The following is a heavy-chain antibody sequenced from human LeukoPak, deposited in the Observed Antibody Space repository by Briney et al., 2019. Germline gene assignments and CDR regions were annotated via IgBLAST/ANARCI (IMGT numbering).Heavy chain of an antibody. CDR1: GFTFSSYW. J-gene: IGHJ6*03. D-gene: IGHD6-13*01. CDR2: IKQDGSEK. Sequence: GGSLRLSCAASGFTFSSYWMSWVRQAPGKGLEWVANIKQDGSEKYYVDSVKGRFTISRDNAKNSLYLQMNSLRAEDTAVYYCARRNRAAADTRSAYYYYYMDVRGKGTTVTVSS. CDR3: ARRNRAAADTRSAYYYYYMDV. V-gene: IGHV3-7*01.